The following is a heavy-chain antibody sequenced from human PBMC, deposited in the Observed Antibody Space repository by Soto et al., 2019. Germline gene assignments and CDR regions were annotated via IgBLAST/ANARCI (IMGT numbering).Heavy chain of an antibody. D-gene: IGHD1-26*01. J-gene: IGHJ4*02. CDR1: GFTFSDYY. Sequence: EVQLVDSGGGLVQPGGSLRLSCAASGFTFSDYYLEWVRQAPGKGLEWVGRRRNKGNSYTTGYAASVKGRFTISRDESKNTMYLQLNSLQTEDTAVYYCSRSGSYRPCDYWGQGTLVNVSS. CDR3: SRSGSYRPCDY. V-gene: IGHV3-72*01. CDR2: RRNKGNSYTT.